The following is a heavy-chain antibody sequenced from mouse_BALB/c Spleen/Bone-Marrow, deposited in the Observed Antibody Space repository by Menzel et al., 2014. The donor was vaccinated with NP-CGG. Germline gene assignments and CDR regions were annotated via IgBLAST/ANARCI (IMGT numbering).Heavy chain of an antibody. V-gene: IGHV1-39*01. CDR2: IDPYYGNT. CDR1: GYSFTGYN. J-gene: IGHJ3*01. CDR3: AIKSYEGGFAY. D-gene: IGHD2-3*01. Sequence: VQLQQPGPELEKPGASVKTSCKASGYSFTGYNMNWVKQSNGKSLEWIGNIDPYYGNTTYNQKFKGKATLTVDKPSSTAYMQLKSLTSEDSVVYYCAIKSYEGGFAYWGQGTLVTVSA.